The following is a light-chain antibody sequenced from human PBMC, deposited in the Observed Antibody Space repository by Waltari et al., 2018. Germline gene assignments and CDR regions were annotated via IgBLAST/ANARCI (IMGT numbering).Light chain of an antibody. V-gene: IGKV6-21*02. Sequence: EIVLTQSPDFQSVNSKEKVAITCRASQSIGSSLHWYQQKPDQSPKLLIKYASQSISGVPSRFSGSRSGTDFSLPINSLEAEDAATYYCHQSSSFPFTFGPGTKVDIK. CDR1: QSIGSS. J-gene: IGKJ3*01. CDR2: YAS. CDR3: HQSSSFPFT.